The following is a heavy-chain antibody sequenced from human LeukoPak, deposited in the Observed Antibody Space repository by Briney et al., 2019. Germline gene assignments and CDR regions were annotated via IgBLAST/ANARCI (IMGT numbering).Heavy chain of an antibody. CDR2: IYYSGST. CDR3: ARDRVAGGYYYYYYMDV. V-gene: IGHV4-59*12. D-gene: IGHD3-16*01. CDR1: GGSISSYY. J-gene: IGHJ6*03. Sequence: SEALSLTCTVSGGSISSYYWSWIRQPPGKGLEWIGYIYYSGSTNYNPSLKSRVTISVDTSKNQFSLKLSSVTAADTAVYYCARDRVAGGYYYYYYMDVWGKGTTVTISS.